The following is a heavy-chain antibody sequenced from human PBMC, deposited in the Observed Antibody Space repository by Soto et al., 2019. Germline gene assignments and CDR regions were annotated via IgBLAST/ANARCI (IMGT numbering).Heavy chain of an antibody. CDR3: ARLEGLATISYYFDF. J-gene: IGHJ4*02. CDR1: DDSINSDKYY. V-gene: IGHV4-39*01. CDR2: IYYRGNA. D-gene: IGHD3-9*01. Sequence: SETLSLTCSVSDDSINSDKYYWGWIRQPPGKGLEWIGSIYYRGNAYYNPSLQTRVTISLDKSKRQLSLKLNSVTAADSAVYFCARLEGLATISYYFDFWGPGALVTVSS.